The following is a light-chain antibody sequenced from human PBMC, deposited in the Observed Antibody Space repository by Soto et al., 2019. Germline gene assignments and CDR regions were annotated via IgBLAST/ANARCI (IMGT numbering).Light chain of an antibody. J-gene: IGLJ1*01. CDR2: EGS. Sequence: QSALTQPASVSGSPGQSITISCTGTSSDVGSYNLVSWYQQHPGKAPKLMIYEGSKRPSGVSNRFSGSKSDNTASLTVSRLQAEDEADYYCCSYAGSSTFYVFGTGTKVTV. CDR1: SSDVGSYNL. V-gene: IGLV2-23*01. CDR3: CSYAGSSTFYV.